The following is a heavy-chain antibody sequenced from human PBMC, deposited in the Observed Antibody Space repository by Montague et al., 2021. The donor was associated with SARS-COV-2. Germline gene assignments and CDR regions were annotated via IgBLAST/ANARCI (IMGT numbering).Heavy chain of an antibody. CDR2: ISSGGNK. Sequence: SLRLSCSASGFTFSTYAMNWVRQAPGKGLEWVSGISSGGNKHHADSVKGRFTISRDDSRNTLYLQMHSLRAEDTAMYYCARDAGTGGYDFLTGYYRVFDYWGQGTLVTVSS. CDR3: ARDAGTGGYDFLTGYYRVFDY. CDR1: GFTFSTYA. D-gene: IGHD3-9*01. J-gene: IGHJ4*02. V-gene: IGHV3-23*01.